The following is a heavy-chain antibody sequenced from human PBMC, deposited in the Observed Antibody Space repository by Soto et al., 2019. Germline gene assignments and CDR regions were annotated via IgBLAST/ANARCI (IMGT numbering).Heavy chain of an antibody. Sequence: PGGSLRLSCAASGFTFSSYGMHWVRQAPGKGLEWVAVISYDGSNKYYADSVKGRFTISRDNSKNTLYLQMNSLRAEDTAVYYCAKDWDKWLRSYYFDYWSQGTPVPVSS. J-gene: IGHJ4*02. CDR3: AKDWDKWLRSYYFDY. D-gene: IGHD5-12*01. V-gene: IGHV3-30*18. CDR2: ISYDGSNK. CDR1: GFTFSSYG.